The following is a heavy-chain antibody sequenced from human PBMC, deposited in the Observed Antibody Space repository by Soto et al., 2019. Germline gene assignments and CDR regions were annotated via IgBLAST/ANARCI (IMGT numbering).Heavy chain of an antibody. V-gene: IGHV1-69*08. CDR3: TRDGAGEEDY. D-gene: IGHD4-17*01. CDR1: GGTFSRYT. Sequence: QVQLAQSGAEEKKPGSSVKVSCKVSGGTFSRYTISWVRQAPGQGLEWIGRIIPILDMTNYPQKLQGRISITADKSTSTAYMELRSLTSKDTVVYYCTRDGAGEEDYWGQGTLVTVSS. J-gene: IGHJ4*02. CDR2: IIPILDMT.